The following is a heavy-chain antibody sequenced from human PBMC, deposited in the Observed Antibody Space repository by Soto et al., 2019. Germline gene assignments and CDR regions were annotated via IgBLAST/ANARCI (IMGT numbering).Heavy chain of an antibody. CDR1: GFTFSSYA. CDR2: ISGSGGST. V-gene: IGHV3-23*01. Sequence: EVQLLESGGGLVQPGGSLRLSCAASGFTFSSYAMSWVRQAPGKGLEWVSAISGSGGSTYYADSVKGRFTISRDNSKHTLDLQMNSLSAEDTAVYYCAKGNYYDGSAARRVYFDSWGQGTLVTVSS. D-gene: IGHD3-22*01. J-gene: IGHJ4*02. CDR3: AKGNYYDGSAARRVYFDS.